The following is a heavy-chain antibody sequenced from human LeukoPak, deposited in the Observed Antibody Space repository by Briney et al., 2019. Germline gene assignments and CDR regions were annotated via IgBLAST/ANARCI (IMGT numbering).Heavy chain of an antibody. CDR3: ARDGYDILTGYKAGAFDL. CDR1: GGSISSYY. J-gene: IGHJ3*01. D-gene: IGHD3-9*01. V-gene: IGHV4-59*01. Sequence: PSETLSLTCTVSGGSISSYYWSWIRQPPGKGLEWIGYIYYSGSTNYNPSLKSRVSISVDTSKNQFSLKLNSVTAADTAVYYCARDGYDILTGYKAGAFDLWGQGTMVTVSS. CDR2: IYYSGST.